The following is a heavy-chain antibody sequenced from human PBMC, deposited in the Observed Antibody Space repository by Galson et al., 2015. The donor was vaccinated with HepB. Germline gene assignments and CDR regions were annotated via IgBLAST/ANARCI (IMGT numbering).Heavy chain of an antibody. Sequence: SLRLSCAASRFTFSSYGMHWVRQAPGKGLEWVAVIWYDGSNKYYADSVKGRFTISRDNSKNTLYLQMNSLRAEDTAVYYCARESASYDSSGYYLDYWGQGTLVTVS. CDR2: IWYDGSNK. V-gene: IGHV3-33*01. CDR3: ARESASYDSSGYYLDY. D-gene: IGHD3-22*01. J-gene: IGHJ4*02. CDR1: RFTFSSYG.